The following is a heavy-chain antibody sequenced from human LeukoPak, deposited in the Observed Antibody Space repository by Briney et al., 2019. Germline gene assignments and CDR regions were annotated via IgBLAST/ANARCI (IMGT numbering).Heavy chain of an antibody. CDR1: GFTFNNYA. Sequence: PGGSLRLSCAASGFTFNNYAMSWVRQAPGKGLEWVSVISGSGPTTYYADSVKGRATISRDNSKKTVYLQMNSLRSEDTAVYYCAITGGDYSGSYSVDPWGQGTLVTVSS. CDR3: AITGGDYSGSYSVDP. J-gene: IGHJ5*02. V-gene: IGHV3-23*01. CDR2: ISGSGPTT. D-gene: IGHD1-26*01.